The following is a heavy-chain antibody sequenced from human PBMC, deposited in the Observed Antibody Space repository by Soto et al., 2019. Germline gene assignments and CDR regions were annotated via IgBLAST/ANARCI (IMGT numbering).Heavy chain of an antibody. V-gene: IGHV1-18*01. D-gene: IGHD2-2*01. J-gene: IGHJ4*02. Sequence: GASVKVSCKASGYTFTSYGISWVRQAPGQGLEWMGWISAYNGNTNYAQKLQGRVTMTTDTSTSTAYMELRSLRSDDTAVYYCARDLRVVPAASARPRLFDYWGQGTLVTVSS. CDR1: GYTFTSYG. CDR2: ISAYNGNT. CDR3: ARDLRVVPAASARPRLFDY.